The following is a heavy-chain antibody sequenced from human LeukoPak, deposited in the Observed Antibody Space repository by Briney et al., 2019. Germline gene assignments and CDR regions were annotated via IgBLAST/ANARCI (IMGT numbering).Heavy chain of an antibody. CDR2: IWSHGRNE. J-gene: IGHJ4*02. Sequence: EGPMIFCSVTSGFSSNCYGCHWRHKAPDKVVGRVADIWSHGRNEYYADSAKGRFTISRDNSKSTLYLQMNSLRAEDTAVYYCARDSALARLALWGQGTLVTVSS. CDR3: ARDSALARLAL. CDR1: GFSSNCYG. V-gene: IGHV3-33*01.